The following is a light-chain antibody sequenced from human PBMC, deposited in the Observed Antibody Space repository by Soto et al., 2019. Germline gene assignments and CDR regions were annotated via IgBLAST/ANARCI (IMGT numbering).Light chain of an antibody. CDR2: WAS. V-gene: IGKV4-1*01. Sequence: DIVMTQSPDSLAVSLGERALINFKSSQSVLYSSNNKNYLAWYQQKPGQPPKLLIYWASTRESGVPDRFSGSGSGTDFTLTISSLQAEDVAVYYCQQYYSTPRTFGQGTKVDI. CDR1: QSVLYSSNNKNY. J-gene: IGKJ1*01. CDR3: QQYYSTPRT.